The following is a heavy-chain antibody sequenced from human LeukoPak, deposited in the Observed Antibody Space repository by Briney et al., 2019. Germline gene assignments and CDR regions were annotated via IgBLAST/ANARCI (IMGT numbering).Heavy chain of an antibody. CDR3: ARNSGAGYYFYMDV. J-gene: IGHJ6*03. CDR1: GFTFGDYG. V-gene: IGHV3-20*04. CDR2: IKWNGGST. D-gene: IGHD3-10*01. Sequence: PGGSLRLSCAASGFTFGDYGMSWVRQAPGKGLEWVSGIKWNGGSTGYADSVKGRFTISRDNAKNSLYLQMNSLRAEDTALYYCARNSGAGYYFYMDVWGKGTAVAVSS.